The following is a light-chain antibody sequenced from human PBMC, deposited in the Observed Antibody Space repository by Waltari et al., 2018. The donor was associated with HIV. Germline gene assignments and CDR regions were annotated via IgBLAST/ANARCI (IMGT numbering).Light chain of an antibody. CDR2: GVS. V-gene: IGKV3-15*01. CDR3: QQCNNWPLT. CDR1: QGFNSN. Sequence: EVVLTQSPATLSASPGERATLSCRASQGFNSNLAWYQQRPGQAPRLLIYGVSTRATGVPARFSGSGSGTDFTLTISSLQSEDFAVYYCQQCNNWPLTFGGGTKVEIK. J-gene: IGKJ4*01.